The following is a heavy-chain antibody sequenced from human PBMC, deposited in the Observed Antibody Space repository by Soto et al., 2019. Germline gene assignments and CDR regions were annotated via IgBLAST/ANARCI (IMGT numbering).Heavy chain of an antibody. D-gene: IGHD3-3*01. CDR2: INAGNGNT. CDR3: ARQYYDFWSGYSTQAHDAFDI. CDR1: GYTFTSYA. V-gene: IGHV1-3*01. Sequence: GASVKVSCKASGYTFTSYAMHWVRQAPGQRLEWMGWINAGNGNTKCSQKFQGRVTITRDTSASTAYMELSSLRSEDTAVYYCARQYYDFWSGYSTQAHDAFDIWGQGTMVTVSS. J-gene: IGHJ3*02.